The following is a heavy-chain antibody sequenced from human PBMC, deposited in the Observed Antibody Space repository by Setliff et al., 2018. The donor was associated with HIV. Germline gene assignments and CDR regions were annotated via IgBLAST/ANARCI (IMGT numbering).Heavy chain of an antibody. CDR1: GFTFSTFP. CDR3: ATPGVGAGAFDI. CDR2: ISSDGNDK. J-gene: IGHJ3*02. Sequence: PGGSLRLSCAASGFTFSTFPMHWLRQAPGKELEWVAVISSDGNDKYNADSVNGRFTISRDNSENTLYLQMNGLRSEDTAVYYCATPGVGAGAFDIWGRGTMVTVSS. D-gene: IGHD3-10*01. V-gene: IGHV3-30*04.